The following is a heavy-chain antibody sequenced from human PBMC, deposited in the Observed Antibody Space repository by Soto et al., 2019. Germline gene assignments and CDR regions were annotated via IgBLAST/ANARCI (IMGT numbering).Heavy chain of an antibody. CDR2: IVPLPGTT. CDR1: GGTFTKYA. D-gene: IGHD3-22*01. Sequence: QLQLVQSGAAVRKPGSSVKVSCKASGGTFTKYAITWVRQAPRQGLEWMGGIVPLPGTTNYAQKFRGRVTISADESTSTAYLERSRLRSEDTAVYYCASGVGGLVGSSGCPEYAFDVWGQGPMVIVSS. CDR3: ASGVGGLVGSSGCPEYAFDV. V-gene: IGHV1-69*01. J-gene: IGHJ3*01.